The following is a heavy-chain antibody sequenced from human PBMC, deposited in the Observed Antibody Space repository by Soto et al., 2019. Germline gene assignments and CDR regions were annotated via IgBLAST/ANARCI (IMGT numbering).Heavy chain of an antibody. D-gene: IGHD2-2*01. J-gene: IGHJ4*02. CDR2: IIPIFGTA. V-gene: IGHV1-69*01. CDR1: GGTFSSYA. CDR3: ATDGKRGIVVVPAAPGDY. Sequence: QVQLVQSGAEVKKPGSSVKVSCKASGGTFSSYAISWVRQAPGQGLEWMGGIIPIFGTANYAQKFQGRVTITADESTSTAYMELSSLRSEDTAVYYCATDGKRGIVVVPAAPGDYWGQGTLVTVSS.